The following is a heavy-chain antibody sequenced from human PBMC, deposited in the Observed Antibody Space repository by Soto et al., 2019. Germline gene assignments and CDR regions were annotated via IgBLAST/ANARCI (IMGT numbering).Heavy chain of an antibody. CDR1: GASISGHS. CDR2: VHHRGNT. J-gene: IGHJ1*01. V-gene: IGHV4-59*11. Sequence: QVQMQESGPGVVKPSETLSLTCTVSGASISGHSWTWIRQPPGKGLELIGTVHHRGNTKYNPSLQSRATISSDTSKSQFSLWVSSLTAADTAVYYCAQCLDSAGSCLSGPHWGQGTLGTVS. CDR3: AQCLDSAGSCLSGPH. D-gene: IGHD2-15*01.